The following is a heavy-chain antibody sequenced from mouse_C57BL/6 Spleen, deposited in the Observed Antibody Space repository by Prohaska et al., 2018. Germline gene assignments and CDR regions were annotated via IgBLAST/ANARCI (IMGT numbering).Heavy chain of an antibody. V-gene: IGHV3-1*01. J-gene: IGHJ3*01. CDR2: ISYSGST. D-gene: IGHD2-5*01. Sequence: DVQLQESGPGMVKPSQSLSLTCTVTGYSITSGYDWHWIRHFPGNKLEWMCYISYSGSTNYNPSLKSRLSITHDTSNNHFFLKLNSVTTEDTATYYCARDSNYGTWFAYWVQGTLVTVSA. CDR1: GYSITSGYD. CDR3: ARDSNYGTWFAY.